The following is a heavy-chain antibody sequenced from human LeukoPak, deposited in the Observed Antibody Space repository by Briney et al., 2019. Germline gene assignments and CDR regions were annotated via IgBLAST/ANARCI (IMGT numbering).Heavy chain of an antibody. CDR2: IQYDGTNK. V-gene: IGHV3-30*02. CDR1: GFTFSNYG. D-gene: IGHD5-18*01. J-gene: IGHJ3*02. Sequence: GGSLRLSCAASGFTFSNYGIHWVRQAPGKGLEWVAFIQYDGTNKYYADSVKGRFTISRDNSKNTLYLQMNSLRAEDTALYYCAKDGYLGGRDAFDIWGQGTMVTVSS. CDR3: AKDGYLGGRDAFDI.